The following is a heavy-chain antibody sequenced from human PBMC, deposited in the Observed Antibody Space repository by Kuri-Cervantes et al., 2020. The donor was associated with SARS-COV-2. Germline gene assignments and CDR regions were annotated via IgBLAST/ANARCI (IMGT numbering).Heavy chain of an antibody. V-gene: IGHV3-11*01. Sequence: LSLSCAASGFTFSDYCMSWIRQAPGKGLEWVSYISSSGGIYMQYADSVKGRFTISRDNAKKSLYLEMNSLRAEDTAVYYCARQGYCSGGSCYSGAMDVWGQGTTVTVSS. CDR1: GFTFSDYC. CDR2: ISSSGGIYM. D-gene: IGHD2-15*01. CDR3: ARQGYCSGGSCYSGAMDV. J-gene: IGHJ6*02.